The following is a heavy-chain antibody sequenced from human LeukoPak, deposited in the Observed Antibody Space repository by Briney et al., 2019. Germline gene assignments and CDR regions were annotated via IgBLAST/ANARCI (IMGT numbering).Heavy chain of an antibody. CDR2: ISYDGGIYYVGNI. J-gene: IGHJ3*02. V-gene: IGHV3-30*18. CDR3: AKVFSTGWANDVFDI. D-gene: IGHD6-19*01. Sequence: PGGTLKLCCAASGFIFSTYGMHWVRQAPVNALESVAVISYDGGIYYVGNIYYADSVTGRFTMSRDNSKNTLYLQMNSLRVEDTAVYYCAKVFSTGWANDVFDIWGQGTKVTVSS. CDR1: GFIFSTYG.